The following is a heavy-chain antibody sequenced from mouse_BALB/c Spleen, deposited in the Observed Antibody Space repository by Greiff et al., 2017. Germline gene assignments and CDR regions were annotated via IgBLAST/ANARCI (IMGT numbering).Heavy chain of an antibody. CDR2: ISYSGST. CDR1: GYSITSDYA. Sequence: VQLKESGPGLVKPSQSLSLTCTVTGYSITSDYAWNWIRQFPGNKLEWMGYISYSGSTSYNPSLKSRISITRDTSKNQFFLQLNSVTTEDTATYYCARAEPPYYFDYWGQGTTLTVSS. J-gene: IGHJ2*01. V-gene: IGHV3-2*02. CDR3: ARAEPPYYFDY.